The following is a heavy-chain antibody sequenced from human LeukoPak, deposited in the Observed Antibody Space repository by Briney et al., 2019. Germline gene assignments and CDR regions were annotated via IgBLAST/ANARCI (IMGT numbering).Heavy chain of an antibody. J-gene: IGHJ4*02. CDR1: GYSFTTYW. D-gene: IGHD3-22*01. CDR3: ARDDSSGYDY. V-gene: IGHV5-51*01. Sequence: GESLKISCKGSGYSFTTYWIGWVRQMPGKGLEWMGIIYPGDSDTRYSPSFQGHVTISTDKSISTAYLQWSSLKAPDTAVYYCARDDSSGYDYWGQGTLVTVSS. CDR2: IYPGDSDT.